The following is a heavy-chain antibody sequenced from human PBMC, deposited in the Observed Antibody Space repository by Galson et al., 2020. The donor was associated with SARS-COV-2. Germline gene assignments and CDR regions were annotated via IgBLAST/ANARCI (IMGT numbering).Heavy chain of an antibody. CDR3: ASGTCDWDSTGYLGGNYYFDY. D-gene: IGHD3-22*01. CDR2: IHSSGSA. V-gene: IGHV4-61*02. J-gene: IGHJ4*02. Sequence: SQTLSLTCTVSGVSITSAGYHWSWIRQPAGKGLECIGRIHSSGSANYNPSPKTRVLMSVDTSKNHFSLRLTSVTAADTSGYYFASGTCDWDSTGYLGGNYYFDYWGQGT. CDR1: GVSITSAGYH.